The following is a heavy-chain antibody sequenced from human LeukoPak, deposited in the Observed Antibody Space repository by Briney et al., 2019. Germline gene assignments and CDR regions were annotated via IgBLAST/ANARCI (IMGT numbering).Heavy chain of an antibody. CDR3: ARSYCSSTSCFQGSNYPLYYFDY. V-gene: IGHV4-4*07. Sequence: SETLSLTCTVSGGSISSYYWSWIRQPAGKGLEWIGRIYTSGSTNYNPSLKSRVTMSVDTSKNQFSLKLSSVTAADTAVYCCARSYCSSTSCFQGSNYPLYYFDYWGQGTLVTVSS. CDR1: GGSISSYY. D-gene: IGHD2-2*01. CDR2: IYTSGST. J-gene: IGHJ4*02.